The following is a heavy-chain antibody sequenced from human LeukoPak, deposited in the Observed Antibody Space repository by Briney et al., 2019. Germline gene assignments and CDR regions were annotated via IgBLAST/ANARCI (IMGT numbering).Heavy chain of an antibody. CDR2: ISYDGSNK. CDR1: GLTFSSYA. V-gene: IGHV3-30-3*01. D-gene: IGHD4-17*01. J-gene: IGHJ3*02. CDR3: ARDNDYGDYPDAFDI. Sequence: PGRSLRLSCAASGLTFSSYAMHWVRQAPGKGLEWVAVISYDGSNKYYADSVKGRFTISRDNSKNTLYLQMNSLRAEDTAVYYCARDNDYGDYPDAFDIRGQGTMVTVSS.